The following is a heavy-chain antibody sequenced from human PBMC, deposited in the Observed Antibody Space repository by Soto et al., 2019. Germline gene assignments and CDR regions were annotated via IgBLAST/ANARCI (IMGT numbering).Heavy chain of an antibody. V-gene: IGHV4-34*01. CDR2: INHRGST. J-gene: IGHJ5*02. D-gene: IGHD2-8*02. Sequence: SETLSLTGVVYGGSYSGYYWRWIRQSPGKGLERLGGINHRGSTNYNPSLESRVTISVDTSKNQFSLKLPYVTAADTAMYYCATDGFCPGTTSRCGNRLDPLHQGNTVTVCS. CDR1: GGSYSGYY. CDR3: ATDGFCPGTTSRCGNRLDP.